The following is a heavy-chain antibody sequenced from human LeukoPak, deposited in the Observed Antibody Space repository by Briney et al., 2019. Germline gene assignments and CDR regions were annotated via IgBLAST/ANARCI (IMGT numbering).Heavy chain of an antibody. J-gene: IGHJ4*02. D-gene: IGHD5-24*01. CDR1: GYSLPRHY. CDR3: ARAEMATIDY. V-gene: IGHV1-46*01. Sequence: EASVKVSCKTSGYSLPRHYMHWVRQAPGQGLEWMGIINPSGGSTSYAQKFQGRVTMTRDMSTSTVYMELSSLRSEDTAVYYCARAEMATIDYWGQGTLVTVSS. CDR2: INPSGGST.